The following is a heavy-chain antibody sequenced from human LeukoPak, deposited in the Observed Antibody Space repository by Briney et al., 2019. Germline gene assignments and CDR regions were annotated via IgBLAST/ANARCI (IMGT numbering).Heavy chain of an antibody. CDR3: ARPYNSGWYGDLDY. Sequence: GGSQRLSCAASGFTFSNYGMHWVRQAPGRGLEWVAVISYDGSDKYFADSVKGRFTISRDNSKNTLYLQMNSLRAEDTALYYCARPYNSGWYGDLDYWGQGTLVTVSS. CDR1: GFTFSNYG. D-gene: IGHD6-19*01. J-gene: IGHJ4*02. CDR2: ISYDGSDK. V-gene: IGHV3-30*03.